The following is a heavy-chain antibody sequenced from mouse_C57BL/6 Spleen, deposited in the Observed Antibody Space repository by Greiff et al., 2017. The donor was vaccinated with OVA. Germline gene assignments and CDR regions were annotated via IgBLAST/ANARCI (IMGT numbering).Heavy chain of an antibody. CDR1: GFTFSDYY. Sequence: EVKRVESEGGLVQPGSSMKLSCTASGFTFSDYYMAWVRQVPEKGLEWVANINYDGSSTYYLDSLKSRFIISRDNAKNILYLQMSSLKSEDTATYYCARGFFDYWGQGTTLTVSS. J-gene: IGHJ2*01. V-gene: IGHV5-16*01. CDR3: ARGFFDY. CDR2: INYDGSST.